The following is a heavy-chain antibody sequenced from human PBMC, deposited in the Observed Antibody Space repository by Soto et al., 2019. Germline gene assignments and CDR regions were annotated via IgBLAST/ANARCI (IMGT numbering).Heavy chain of an antibody. Sequence: EVQLVESGGGLVKPGGSLRLSCAASGFTFSNAWMNWVRQAPGKGLEWVGRIKSKTDGGTTDYAAPVKGRFTISRDDSKNTLYLQMNSLKTEDTAVYYCTTLYYDSSGYYWMDDAFDIWGQGTMVTVSS. CDR1: GFTFSNAW. J-gene: IGHJ3*02. D-gene: IGHD3-22*01. CDR3: TTLYYDSSGYYWMDDAFDI. CDR2: IKSKTDGGTT. V-gene: IGHV3-15*07.